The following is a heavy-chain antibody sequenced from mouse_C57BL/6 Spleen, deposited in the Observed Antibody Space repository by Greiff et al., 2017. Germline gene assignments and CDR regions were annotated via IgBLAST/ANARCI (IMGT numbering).Heavy chain of an antibody. V-gene: IGHV1-76*01. CDR3: ATSYDGSGRYAMDY. Sequence: QVQLQQSGAELVRPGASVKLSCKASGYTFTDYYINWVKQRPGQGLEWIASIYPGSGNTYYNEKFKGKATLTAEKSSSTAYMKLSSLTSEDSAVYFCATSYDGSGRYAMDYWGQGTSVTVSS. D-gene: IGHD2-12*01. J-gene: IGHJ4*01. CDR2: IYPGSGNT. CDR1: GYTFTDYY.